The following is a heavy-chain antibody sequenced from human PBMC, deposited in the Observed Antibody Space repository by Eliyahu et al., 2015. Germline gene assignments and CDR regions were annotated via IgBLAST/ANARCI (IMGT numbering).Heavy chain of an antibody. CDR1: GFPFNICA. CDR2: ISGSGGST. CDR3: AKPTRYYYDNPQGS. Sequence: EVQLLESGGGLVQPGGSLRLSCAXSGFPFNICAXHWVRQAPGKGLEWVATISGSGGSTYYADSVKGXFTISRDNSNNTVFLHMKDLTAGDTAVYFCAKPTRYYYDNPQGSWGQGTLVTVSS. J-gene: IGHJ5*02. D-gene: IGHD3-22*01. V-gene: IGHV3-23*01.